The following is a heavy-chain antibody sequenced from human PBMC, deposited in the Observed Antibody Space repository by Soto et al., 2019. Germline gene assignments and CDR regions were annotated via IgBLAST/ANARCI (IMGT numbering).Heavy chain of an antibody. J-gene: IGHJ6*02. CDR1: GFTFSSYA. V-gene: IGHV3-30-3*01. Sequence: GGSLRLSCAASGFTFSSYAMHWVRQAPGKGLEWVAVISYDGSNKYYADSVKGRFTISRDNSKNTLYLQMNSLRAEDTAVYYLAGGRVGVSVGGGFGIDVLGQRTTVT. CDR3: AGGRVGVSVGGGFGIDV. CDR2: ISYDGSNK. D-gene: IGHD3-16*01.